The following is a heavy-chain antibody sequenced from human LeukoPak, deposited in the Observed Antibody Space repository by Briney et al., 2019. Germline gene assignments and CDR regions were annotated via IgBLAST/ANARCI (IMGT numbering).Heavy chain of an antibody. CDR2: IYYSGST. V-gene: IGHV4-39*01. D-gene: IGHD2-2*01. J-gene: IGHJ4*02. Sequence: PSETLSLTCTVSGGSISSSSYYWGWIRQPPGKGLEWIGSIYYSGSTYYNPSLKSRDTISVDTSKNQFSLKLSSVTAADTAVYYCARGRGSTIPDYWGQGTLVTVSS. CDR1: GGSISSSSYY. CDR3: ARGRGSTIPDY.